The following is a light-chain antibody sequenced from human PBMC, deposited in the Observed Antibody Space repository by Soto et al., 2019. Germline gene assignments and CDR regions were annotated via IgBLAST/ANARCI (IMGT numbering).Light chain of an antibody. V-gene: IGKV3-20*01. Sequence: EIVLTQSPGTLSLSPGERATLSCRASQTVPSTFLSWYQQKAGQAPRLLIYGAFNRATGIPARFSGSGSGTDFTLTISRLEPEDFAVYYCQQYGSSPLTFGGGTKVDIK. CDR1: QTVPSTF. CDR2: GAF. J-gene: IGKJ4*01. CDR3: QQYGSSPLT.